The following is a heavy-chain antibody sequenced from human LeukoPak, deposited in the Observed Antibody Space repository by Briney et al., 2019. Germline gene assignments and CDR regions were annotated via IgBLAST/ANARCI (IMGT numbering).Heavy chain of an antibody. Sequence: ASVKVSCKASGYTFTSYDINWVRQATGQGLEWMGWMNPNSGNTGYAQKFQGRVTMTRSTPISTAYMELSSLASEDLAVYYCEFAFCGGGLCLHESGLNDAFDIWGQGTMVTVSS. CDR3: EFAFCGGGLCLHESGLNDAFDI. J-gene: IGHJ3*02. V-gene: IGHV1-8*01. D-gene: IGHD2-21*01. CDR1: GYTFTSYD. CDR2: MNPNSGNT.